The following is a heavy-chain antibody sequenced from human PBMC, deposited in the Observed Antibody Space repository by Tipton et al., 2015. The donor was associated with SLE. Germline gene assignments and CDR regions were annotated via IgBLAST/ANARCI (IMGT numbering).Heavy chain of an antibody. CDR3: ARDHCSGGIPEDPCAFDI. CDR2: TRNKANSYTT. J-gene: IGHJ3*02. Sequence: SLRLSCAASGFTFSSYWMSWVRQAPGKGLEWVGRTRNKANSYTTEYAASVKGRFTISRDDSKNSLYLQMNSLKTEDTAVYYCARDHCSGGIPEDPCAFDIWGQGTMVTVSS. V-gene: IGHV3-72*01. D-gene: IGHD2-15*01. CDR1: GFTFSSYW.